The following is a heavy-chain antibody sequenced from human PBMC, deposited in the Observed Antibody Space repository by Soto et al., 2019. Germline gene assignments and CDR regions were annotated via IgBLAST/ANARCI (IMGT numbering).Heavy chain of an antibody. CDR2: ISSSSSTI. Sequence: PGGSLRLSCAASGFTFSSYSMNWVRQAPGKGLEWVSYISSSSSTIYYADSVKGRFTISRDNAKNSLYLQMNSLRDEDTAVYYCARDYLIDFWSGPLVRNYGMDVWGQGTTVTVSS. D-gene: IGHD3-3*01. CDR3: ARDYLIDFWSGPLVRNYGMDV. J-gene: IGHJ6*02. CDR1: GFTFSSYS. V-gene: IGHV3-48*02.